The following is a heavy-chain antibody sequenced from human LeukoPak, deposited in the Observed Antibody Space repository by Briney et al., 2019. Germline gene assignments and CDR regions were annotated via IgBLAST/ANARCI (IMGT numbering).Heavy chain of an antibody. V-gene: IGHV1-2*02. CDR1: GYTFTGYY. J-gene: IGHJ4*02. CDR2: INPNSGGT. CDR3: ARVGKWELLRGYYFDY. Sequence: ASVKVSCKASGYTFTGYYMHWVRQAPAQGLEWMGWINPNSGGTNYAQKFQGRVTMTRDTSISTAYMELSRLRSDDTAVYYCARVGKWELLRGYYFDYWGQGTLVTISS. D-gene: IGHD1-26*01.